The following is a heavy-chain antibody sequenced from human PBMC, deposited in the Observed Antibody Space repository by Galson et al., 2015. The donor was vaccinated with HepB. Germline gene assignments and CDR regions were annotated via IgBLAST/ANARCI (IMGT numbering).Heavy chain of an antibody. V-gene: IGHV5-10-1*01. CDR2: INPSDSDT. J-gene: IGHJ4*02. CDR3: TRGRGWCDY. D-gene: IGHD6-19*01. Sequence: QSGAEVTKPGESLRISCKASGYTFTNNWITWVRQVPGKGLEWMGRINPSDSDTDYSPSFQGHVTFSGDQSTTTVYLQWSSLKATDTAMYYCTRGRGWCDYWGQGTLVTVSS. CDR1: GYTFTNNW.